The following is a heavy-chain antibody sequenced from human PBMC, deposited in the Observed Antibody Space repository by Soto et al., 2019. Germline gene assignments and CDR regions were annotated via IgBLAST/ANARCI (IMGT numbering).Heavy chain of an antibody. CDR1: GGSICSSSYY. CDR3: ARLKGAKTYYDFWSGYFGYYGMDV. CDR2: IYYSGST. Sequence: SETLSLTCTVSGGSICSSSYYWGWIRQPPGKGLEWIGSIYYSGSTYYNPSLKSRVTISVDTSKNQFSLKLSSVTAADTAVYYCARLKGAKTYYDFWSGYFGYYGMDVWGQGTTVTVSS. J-gene: IGHJ6*02. V-gene: IGHV4-39*01. D-gene: IGHD3-3*01.